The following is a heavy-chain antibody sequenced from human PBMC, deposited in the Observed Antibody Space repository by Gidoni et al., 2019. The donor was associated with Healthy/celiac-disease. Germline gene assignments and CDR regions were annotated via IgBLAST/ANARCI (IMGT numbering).Heavy chain of an antibody. CDR3: ARGGATVYYYYGMDV. J-gene: IGHJ6*02. D-gene: IGHD4-17*01. CDR2: VIPIFGTA. V-gene: IGHV1-69*01. Sequence: QVQLVQSGAEVQKPASSVKVSCTASAGAVSTYAISWVRQAPGQGLEWMGGVIPIFGTANYAQKFQGRVTITADESTSTAYMELSSLRSEDTAVYYCARGGATVYYYYGMDVWGQGTTVTVSS. CDR1: AGAVSTYA.